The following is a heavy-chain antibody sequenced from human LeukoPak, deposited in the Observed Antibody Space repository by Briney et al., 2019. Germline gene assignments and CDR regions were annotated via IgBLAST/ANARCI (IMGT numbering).Heavy chain of an antibody. J-gene: IGHJ4*02. CDR1: GGSISSYY. D-gene: IGHD6-13*01. Sequence: SETLSLTCTVSGGSISSYYWGWIRQPPGKGLEWIGSIYYSGSTYYNPSLKSRVTISVDTSKNQFSLKLSSVTAADTAVYYCAGVGIAAAEGLDYWGQGTLVAVSS. CDR3: AGVGIAAAEGLDY. V-gene: IGHV4-39*01. CDR2: IYYSGST.